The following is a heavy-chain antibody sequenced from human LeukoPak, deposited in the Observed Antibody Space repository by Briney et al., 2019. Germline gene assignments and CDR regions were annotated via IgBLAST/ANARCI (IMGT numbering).Heavy chain of an antibody. CDR3: ASPEPSCSGGSCYFPGFQH. CDR1: GGSISSYY. V-gene: IGHV4-59*01. D-gene: IGHD2-15*01. J-gene: IGHJ1*01. CDR2: IYYSGST. Sequence: PSETLSLSCTVSGGSISSYYWSWIRQPPGKGLEWVGYIYYSGSTNYNPSLKSRVTISVDTSKNQFSLKLSSVTAADTAVYYCASPEPSCSGGSCYFPGFQHWGRGTLVTVSS.